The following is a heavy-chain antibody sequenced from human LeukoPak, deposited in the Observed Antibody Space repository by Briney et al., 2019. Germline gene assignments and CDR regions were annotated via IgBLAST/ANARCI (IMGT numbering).Heavy chain of an antibody. CDR1: GFTFSNYA. Sequence: GGSLRLSCAASGFTFSNYAMSWVRQAPGKGLEWVSTLSGTGGSTYYADSVKGRFTISRDNSKNTVYLQMSGLRPEDTAVYYCARAPGGRSWYYFDYWGQGTLVTVSS. CDR2: LSGTGGST. J-gene: IGHJ4*02. V-gene: IGHV3-23*01. D-gene: IGHD6-13*01. CDR3: ARAPGGRSWYYFDY.